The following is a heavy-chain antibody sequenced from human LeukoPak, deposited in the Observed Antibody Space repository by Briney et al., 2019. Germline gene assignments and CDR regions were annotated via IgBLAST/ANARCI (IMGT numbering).Heavy chain of an antibody. Sequence: SVKVSCKASGGTFSSYAISWVRQAPGQGLEWMGGIIPIFGTANYAQKFQGRVTITADESTSTAYMELSSLRSEDTAVYYCARGPTPDYYGSGTRNYFDYWGQGTLVTVSS. V-gene: IGHV1-69*13. D-gene: IGHD3-10*01. CDR3: ARGPTPDYYGSGTRNYFDY. CDR1: GGTFSSYA. CDR2: IIPIFGTA. J-gene: IGHJ4*02.